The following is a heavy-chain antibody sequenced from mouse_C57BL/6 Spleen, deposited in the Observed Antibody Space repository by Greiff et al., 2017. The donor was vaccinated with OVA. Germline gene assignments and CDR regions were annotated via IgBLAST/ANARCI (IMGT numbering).Heavy chain of an antibody. CDR3: TRRRVQLPDLMDY. D-gene: IGHD3-1*01. Sequence: VQLQQSGAELVRPGASVTLSCKASGYTFTDYEMHWVKQTPVHGLEWIGAIDPETGGTAYNQKFKGKAILTADKSSSTAYMELRSLTSEDSAVYYCTRRRVQLPDLMDYWGQGTSVTVSS. CDR2: IDPETGGT. V-gene: IGHV1-15*01. J-gene: IGHJ4*01. CDR1: GYTFTDYE.